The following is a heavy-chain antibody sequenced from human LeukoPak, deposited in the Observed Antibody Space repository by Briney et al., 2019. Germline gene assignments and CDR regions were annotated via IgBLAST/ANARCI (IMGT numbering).Heavy chain of an antibody. CDR3: AKASLPAANPRVLYYFDY. CDR2: IRYDGSNK. J-gene: IGHJ4*02. CDR1: GFMFSSYG. Sequence: GGSLRLSCAASGFMFSSYGMHWVRQAPGKGLEWVAFIRYDGSNKYYADSVKGRFTISRDNSKNTLYVQMNSLRAEDTAVYYCAKASLPAANPRVLYYFDYWGQGPLVTVSS. D-gene: IGHD2-2*01. V-gene: IGHV3-30*02.